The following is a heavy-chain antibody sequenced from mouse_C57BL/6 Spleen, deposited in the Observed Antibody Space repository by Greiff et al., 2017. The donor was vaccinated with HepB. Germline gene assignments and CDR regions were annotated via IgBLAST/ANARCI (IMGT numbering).Heavy chain of an antibody. CDR1: GYAFSSSW. D-gene: IGHD2-2*01. Sequence: QVQLKQSGPELVKPGASVKISCKASGYAFSSSWMNWVKQRPGKGLEWIGRIYPGDGDTNYNGKFKGKATLTADKSSSTAYMQLSSLTSEDSAVYFCALSTMVTTEYAMDYWGQGTSVTVSS. CDR2: IYPGDGDT. J-gene: IGHJ4*01. V-gene: IGHV1-82*01. CDR3: ALSTMVTTEYAMDY.